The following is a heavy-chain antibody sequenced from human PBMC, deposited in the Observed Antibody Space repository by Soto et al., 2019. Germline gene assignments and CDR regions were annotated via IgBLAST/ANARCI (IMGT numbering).Heavy chain of an antibody. J-gene: IGHJ4*02. Sequence: QVQLVESGGGVVQPGRSLRLSCAASGFTFSSYAMHWVRQAPGKGLEWVAFISYDGSNKYYADSVKGRFTISRDNSKNTLYLQMNSLRAEDTAVYYCARTWRANPRGLWFGELWDYWGQGTLVTVSS. CDR3: ARTWRANPRGLWFGELWDY. CDR1: GFTFSSYA. CDR2: ISYDGSNK. V-gene: IGHV3-30-3*01. D-gene: IGHD3-10*01.